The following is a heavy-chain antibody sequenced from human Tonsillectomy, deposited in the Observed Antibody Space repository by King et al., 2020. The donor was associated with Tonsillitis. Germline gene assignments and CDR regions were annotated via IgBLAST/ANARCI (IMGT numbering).Heavy chain of an antibody. V-gene: IGHV3-30-3*01. D-gene: IGHD3-10*01. Sequence: VQLVESGGGVVQPGRSLRLSCAASGFSFSTYAIHWVRQAPGKGLEWLAVISDDGSNKYYADSVKGRFTISRDNSKNTLYLQMNSLRAEDTAVYSCARDYMITMVPGAALGYSYGLDVWGQGTTVTVSS. J-gene: IGHJ6*02. CDR3: ARDYMITMVPGAALGYSYGLDV. CDR2: ISDDGSNK. CDR1: GFSFSTYA.